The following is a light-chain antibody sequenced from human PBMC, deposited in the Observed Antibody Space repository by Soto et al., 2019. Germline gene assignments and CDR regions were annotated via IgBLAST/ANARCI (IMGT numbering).Light chain of an antibody. Sequence: QSVLTQPPSASGTPGQRVNISCSGSSSNIGSNYVYWYRQFPGTAPKLLIQRNNQRPSGVPARFSGSKSGTSASLAISGLRSEDEADYYCGGWDDSLSGPVFGGGTKLHRP. CDR2: RNN. V-gene: IGLV1-47*01. CDR1: SSNIGSNY. CDR3: GGWDDSLSGPV. J-gene: IGLJ2*01.